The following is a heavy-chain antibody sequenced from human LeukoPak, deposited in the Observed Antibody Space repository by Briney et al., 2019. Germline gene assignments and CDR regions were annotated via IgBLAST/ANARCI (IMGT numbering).Heavy chain of an antibody. CDR1: GGSISSYY. Sequence: SETLSLTCTVSGGSISSYYWSWIRQPAGKGLEWIGRIYTSGSTNYNPSLKSRVTMSVDTSKNQFSLKLSSVTAADTAVYYCAGETLYCSGGSCYDYFDYWGQGTLVTVSS. D-gene: IGHD2-15*01. CDR2: IYTSGST. J-gene: IGHJ4*02. V-gene: IGHV4-4*07. CDR3: AGETLYCSGGSCYDYFDY.